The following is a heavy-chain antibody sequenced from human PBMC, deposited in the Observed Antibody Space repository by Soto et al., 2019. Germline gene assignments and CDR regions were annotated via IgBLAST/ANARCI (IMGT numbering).Heavy chain of an antibody. CDR3: ARTTIFGHYYYYYGMDV. Sequence: PSETLSLTCTVSGGSISSYYWSWIRQPPGKGLEWIGYIYYSGSTNYNPSLKSRVTISVDTSKNQFSLKLSSVTAADTAVYYCARTTIFGHYYYYYGMDVWGQGTTVTVSS. CDR2: IYYSGST. V-gene: IGHV4-59*01. J-gene: IGHJ6*02. D-gene: IGHD3-3*01. CDR1: GGSISSYY.